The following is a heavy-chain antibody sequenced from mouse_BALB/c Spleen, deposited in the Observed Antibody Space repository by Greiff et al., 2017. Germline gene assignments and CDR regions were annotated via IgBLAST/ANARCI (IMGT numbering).Heavy chain of an antibody. CDR2: ISSGGGST. J-gene: IGHJ4*01. Sequence: DVMLVESGGGLVKPGGSLKLSCAASGFAFSSYDMSWVRQTPEKRLEWVAYISSGGGSTYYPDTVKGRFTISRDNAKNTLYLQMSSLKSEDTAMYYCARHGLRSNYAMDYWGQGTSVTVSS. D-gene: IGHD1-1*01. V-gene: IGHV5-12-1*01. CDR3: ARHGLRSNYAMDY. CDR1: GFAFSSYD.